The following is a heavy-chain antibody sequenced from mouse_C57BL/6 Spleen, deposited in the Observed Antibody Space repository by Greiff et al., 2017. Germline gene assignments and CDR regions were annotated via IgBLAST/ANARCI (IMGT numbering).Heavy chain of an antibody. V-gene: IGHV14-4*01. CDR3: TRGSSGYGAMDY. J-gene: IGHJ4*01. Sequence: EVQLQQSGAELVRPGASVKLSCTASGFNIKDDYMHWVKQRPEQGLEWIGWLDPENGDTEYASKFQGKATITAATSSNTAYLQLSSRTSEDTAVYYCTRGSSGYGAMDYWGQGTSVTVSS. CDR1: GFNIKDDY. CDR2: LDPENGDT. D-gene: IGHD3-2*02.